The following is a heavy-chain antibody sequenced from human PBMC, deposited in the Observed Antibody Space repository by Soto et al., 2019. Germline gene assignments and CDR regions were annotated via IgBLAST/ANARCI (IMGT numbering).Heavy chain of an antibody. CDR1: GDSVSRNSAT. CDR3: ARNIRSRPFDF. Sequence: SQTLSLTCVISGDSVSRNSATWSWIRLSPSRGLEWLGNTYYRSQWNNDYAVSVARRITITADTSKNQFSLHLNSVTPEDSAVYECARNIRSRPFDFWGQGTLVTVSS. D-gene: IGHD6-6*01. V-gene: IGHV6-1*01. J-gene: IGHJ4*02. CDR2: TYYRSQWNN.